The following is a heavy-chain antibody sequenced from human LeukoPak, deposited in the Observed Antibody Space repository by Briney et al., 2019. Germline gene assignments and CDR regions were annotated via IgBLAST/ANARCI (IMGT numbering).Heavy chain of an antibody. CDR2: ISGSGAST. CDR3: AKDISGWYGSGSYYQG. J-gene: IGHJ4*02. Sequence: GGSLRLSCAASGFTFSSYAMSWVRQAPGKGLECVSAISGSGASTYSADSVKGRFSISRDNAKNTLYLQMNSLRAEDTAVYYCAKDISGWYGSGSYYQGWGQGTLVTVSS. V-gene: IGHV3-23*01. CDR1: GFTFSSYA. D-gene: IGHD3-10*01.